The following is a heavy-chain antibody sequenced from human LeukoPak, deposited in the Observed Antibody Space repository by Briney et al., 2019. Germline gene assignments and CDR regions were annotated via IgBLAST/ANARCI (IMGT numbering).Heavy chain of an antibody. CDR2: IRANGVSA. Sequence: GGSLRLSCGAAGFTFISYDMTWIRQAPGKGLEWVSTIRANGVSAFYADSVKGRFTISRDNSKNRLFLQMDSLRAEDTAVYYCARGGDYYDSSGYYLIDYWGQGTLVTVSS. V-gene: IGHV3-23*01. J-gene: IGHJ4*02. CDR3: ARGGDYYDSSGYYLIDY. D-gene: IGHD3-22*01. CDR1: GFTFISYD.